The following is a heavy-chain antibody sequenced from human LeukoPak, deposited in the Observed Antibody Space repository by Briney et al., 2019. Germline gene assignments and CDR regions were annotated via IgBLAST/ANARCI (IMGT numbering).Heavy chain of an antibody. CDR1: GFTFSSYW. CDR3: ARDARRCVAVAGKKDYYDYGMDV. V-gene: IGHV3-7*01. J-gene: IGHJ6*02. CDR2: IKQDGSEK. Sequence: GGSLRLSCAASGFTFSSYWMSWVRQAPGKGLEWGANIKQDGSEKYYVDSVKGRFTISRDNAKNSLYLQMNSLRAEDTAVYYCARDARRCVAVAGKKDYYDYGMDVWGQGTTVTVSS. D-gene: IGHD6-19*01.